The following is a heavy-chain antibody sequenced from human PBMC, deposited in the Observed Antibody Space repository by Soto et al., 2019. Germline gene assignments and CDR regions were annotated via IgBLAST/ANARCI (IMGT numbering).Heavy chain of an antibody. CDR1: GFSFSTYS. Sequence: EVQLVESGGGLVMPGGSLRLSCIASGFSFSTYSMNWVRQAPGKGLEWVSSIRRSGDYTYYADSLKGRFTISRDNAKNPLSLQMTSLRAEDTAVYYCARSTSLGGMDVWGQGTTVTVSS. CDR3: ARSTSLGGMDV. CDR2: IRRSGDYT. J-gene: IGHJ6*02. V-gene: IGHV3-21*01. D-gene: IGHD1-1*01.